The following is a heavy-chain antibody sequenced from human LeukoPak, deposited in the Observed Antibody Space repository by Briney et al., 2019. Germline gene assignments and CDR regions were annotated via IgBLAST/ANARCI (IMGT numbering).Heavy chain of an antibody. Sequence: GGSLTLSCAASGFTFSSYAMSWVRQAPGKGLEWVSAISGSGGSTYYADSVKGRFTISRDNSKNTLYLQMNSLRAEDTAVYYCAKPYSSGWTEYFQHWGQGTLVTVSS. CDR2: ISGSGGST. CDR3: AKPYSSGWTEYFQH. J-gene: IGHJ1*01. D-gene: IGHD6-19*01. V-gene: IGHV3-23*01. CDR1: GFTFSSYA.